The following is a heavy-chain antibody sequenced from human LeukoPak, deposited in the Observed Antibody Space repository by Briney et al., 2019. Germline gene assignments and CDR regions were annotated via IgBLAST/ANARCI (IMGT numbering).Heavy chain of an antibody. CDR2: ISYDGSNK. Sequence: PGGSLRLSCAASGFTFSSYGMHWVRQAPGKGLEWVAVISYDGSNKYYADSVKGRFTISRDNSKNTLYLQMNSLRAEDTAVYYCARDSELDAFDYWGQGTLVTVSS. CDR1: GFTFSSYG. V-gene: IGHV3-33*05. CDR3: ARDSELDAFDY. D-gene: IGHD1-7*01. J-gene: IGHJ4*02.